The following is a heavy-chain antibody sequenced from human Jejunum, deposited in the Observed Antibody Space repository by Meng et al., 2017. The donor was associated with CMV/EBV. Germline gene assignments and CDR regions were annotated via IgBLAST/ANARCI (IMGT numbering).Heavy chain of an antibody. CDR2: IGGDDFT. CDR3: AKDISVRSEFDS. D-gene: IGHD1-14*01. CDR1: GFTFRDFA. V-gene: IGHV3-23*01. Sequence: LDSGGDLIQRGGSLRLSCAVSGFTFRDFAMNWVRQAPGKGLEFVERIGGDDFTEYRDSVKGRFTISRDNSNNMMYLQMNSLRVEDTAVYYCAKDISVRSEFDSWGQGTLVTVSS. J-gene: IGHJ4*02.